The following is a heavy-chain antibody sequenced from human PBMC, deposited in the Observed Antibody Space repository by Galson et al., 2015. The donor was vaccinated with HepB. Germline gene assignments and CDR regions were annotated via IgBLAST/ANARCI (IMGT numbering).Heavy chain of an antibody. CDR2: ISYDGSQK. J-gene: IGHJ5*02. Sequence: SLRLSCAASGFTFSSFTMHWVRQPPGKGLEWVAVISYDGSQKYYGDSVSGRFTISRDDSKNRLYLQMNSLRPEDTAVYYCARKGTMSIHYQWFDPWGQGTLVAVSP. CDR3: ARKGTMSIHYQWFDP. CDR1: GFTFSSFT. V-gene: IGHV3-30*04. D-gene: IGHD1-14*01.